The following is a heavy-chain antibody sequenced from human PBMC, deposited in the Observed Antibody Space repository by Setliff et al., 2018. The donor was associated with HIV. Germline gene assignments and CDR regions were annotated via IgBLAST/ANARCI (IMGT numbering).Heavy chain of an antibody. CDR3: ARGARLLAGYSDRWDYYYMAV. CDR1: GFTFSSYG. Sequence: GGSLRLSCAASGFTFSSYGMHWVRQAPGKGLEWVAFIRYDGATKYYGDSMKGRFTISRDNSKNTLYLEMNSLRAEDTAVYYCARGARLLAGYSDRWDYYYMAVWGKGTTVTVSS. CDR2: IRYDGATK. D-gene: IGHD6-13*01. J-gene: IGHJ6*03. V-gene: IGHV3-30*02.